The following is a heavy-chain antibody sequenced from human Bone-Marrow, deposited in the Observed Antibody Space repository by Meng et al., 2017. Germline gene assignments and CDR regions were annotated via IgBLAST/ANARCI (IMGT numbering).Heavy chain of an antibody. D-gene: IGHD3-22*01. CDR3: ARDGYYDSSGYYPFDY. V-gene: IGHV3-53*01. CDR1: GFTVSSNY. CDR2: IYSGGST. Sequence: GESLKISCAASGFTVSSNYMSWVRQAPGKGLEWVSVIYSGGSTYYADSVKGRFTISRDNAKNSLYLQMNSLRAEDTAVYYCARDGYYDSSGYYPFDYWGQGTLVTVSS. J-gene: IGHJ4*02.